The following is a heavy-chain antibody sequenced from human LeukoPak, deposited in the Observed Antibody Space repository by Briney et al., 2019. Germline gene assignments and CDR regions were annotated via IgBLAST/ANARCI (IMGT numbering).Heavy chain of an antibody. V-gene: IGHV4-34*01. CDR1: GGSFSGYY. CDR3: ARLDWYFDL. CDR2: INHSGST. Sequence: SETLSLTCAVYGGSFSGYYWSWIRQPPGKGLEWIGEINHSGSTNYNPSLKSRVTISVDTSKNQFSLKLSSVTAADTAVYYCARLDWYFDLWGRGTLVTVSS. J-gene: IGHJ2*01.